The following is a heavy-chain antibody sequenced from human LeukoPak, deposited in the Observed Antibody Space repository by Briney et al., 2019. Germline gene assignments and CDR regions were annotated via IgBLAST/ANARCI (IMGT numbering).Heavy chain of an antibody. D-gene: IGHD3-9*01. J-gene: IGHJ4*02. V-gene: IGHV4-59*08. Sequence: SETLSLTCTVSGGSISSYYWSWIRQPPGKELEWIGYIYYSGSTNYKPSLKSRVTISVDTSKNQFSLKLSSVTAADTAVYYCARHARDWFYFDYWGQGTLVTVSS. CDR3: ARHARDWFYFDY. CDR1: GGSISSYY. CDR2: IYYSGST.